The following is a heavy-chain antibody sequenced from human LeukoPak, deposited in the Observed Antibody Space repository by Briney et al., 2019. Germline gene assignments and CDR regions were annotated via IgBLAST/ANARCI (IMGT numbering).Heavy chain of an antibody. Sequence: ASVKVSCKASGYTFTSYYMHWVRQAPGQRLEWMGWISTYNGRTNYAQKFQGRVTMTTDSSTSTAYMDLTSLRSDDTAVYYCARGGTYYPCIDYWGQGTLVTVSS. D-gene: IGHD1-26*01. J-gene: IGHJ4*02. CDR2: ISTYNGRT. CDR1: GYTFTSYY. V-gene: IGHV1-18*04. CDR3: ARGGTYYPCIDY.